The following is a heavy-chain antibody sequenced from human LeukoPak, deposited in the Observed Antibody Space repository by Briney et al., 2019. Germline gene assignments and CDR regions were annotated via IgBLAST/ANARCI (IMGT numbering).Heavy chain of an antibody. CDR2: ISGSGRNT. CDR3: AKVWASGRLWALSEFDI. Sequence: GGTLRLSCPATGFIFNNYALSWVRQTPGKGLEWVSAISGSGRNTDYADSVKGRFTISRDNSRSTVDLQMNSLRAEDTAVYYCAKVWASGRLWALSEFDIWGQGTMVTVSS. V-gene: IGHV3-23*01. D-gene: IGHD1-26*01. J-gene: IGHJ3*02. CDR1: GFIFNNYA.